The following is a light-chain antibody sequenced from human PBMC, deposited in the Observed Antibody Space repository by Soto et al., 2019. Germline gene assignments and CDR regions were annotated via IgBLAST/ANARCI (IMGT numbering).Light chain of an antibody. J-gene: IGLJ2*01. Sequence: QSALTQPRSVSGSPGQSVTISCTGTSSDVGYYNFVSWYQQHPGKAPKLMIYDVSKRPSGVPDRFSGSKSGNTASLTISGLKAEYEADYYCCSYAGNYGVVFGGGTQLTVL. CDR1: SSDVGYYNF. V-gene: IGLV2-11*01. CDR3: CSYAGNYGVV. CDR2: DVS.